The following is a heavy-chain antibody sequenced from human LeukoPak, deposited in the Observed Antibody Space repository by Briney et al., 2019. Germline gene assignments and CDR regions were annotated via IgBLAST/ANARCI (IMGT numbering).Heavy chain of an antibody. CDR3: ARVGLELPIDY. V-gene: IGHV1-2*02. CDR1: GYTFSVYY. D-gene: IGHD3-3*01. Sequence: ASVKVSFKASGYTFSVYYIHWVRLAPGLGLEWMGWITPNSGGTNYAQRFQGRVTMTRDTSINTAYLELSRLRSGDTGVYYCARVGLELPIDYWGQGTLVTVSS. J-gene: IGHJ4*02. CDR2: ITPNSGGT.